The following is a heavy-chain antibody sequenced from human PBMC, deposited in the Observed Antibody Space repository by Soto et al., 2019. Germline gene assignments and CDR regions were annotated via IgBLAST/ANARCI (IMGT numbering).Heavy chain of an antibody. D-gene: IGHD2-2*01. V-gene: IGHV1-18*01. CDR3: ARDLAVGWFDP. CDR1: GYTFTSYS. CDR2: INVYNGNT. Sequence: QVQLVQSGAEVKKPGASVKVSCKTSGYTFTSYSISWVRQAPGQGLEWMGWINVYNGNTKYAQNLQGRVTMTTDTSTSTAYMELRSLRSDDTAVYYCARDLAVGWFDPWGQGTLVTASS. J-gene: IGHJ5*02.